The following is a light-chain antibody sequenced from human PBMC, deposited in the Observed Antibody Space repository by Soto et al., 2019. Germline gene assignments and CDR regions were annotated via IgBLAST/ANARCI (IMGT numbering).Light chain of an antibody. CDR3: QQHGTSPI. CDR2: GAS. Sequence: EVVLTQSPGTLSLSPGERDTLSCRASQAVSCILLAWYQQKPGQAPRLLIYGASSRATGIPDRFSGSGSGTDFTLTVSRLEPEDFAVYYCQQHGTSPIFGGGTKVDIK. V-gene: IGKV3-20*01. CDR1: QAVSCIL. J-gene: IGKJ4*01.